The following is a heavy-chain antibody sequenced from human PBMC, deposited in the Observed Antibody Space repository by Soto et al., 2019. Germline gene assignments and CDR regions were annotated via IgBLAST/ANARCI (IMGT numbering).Heavy chain of an antibody. CDR3: VIIDTLTRRNSFHI. D-gene: IGHD3-10*01. CDR2: ITWNSGSI. Sequence: GVSLRLSCAASGFTFDDYAMHWVRQAPGKSLEWVSGITWNSGSIGYADSVRGRFTISRDNAKNSLYLQMNCLRAEDTALYYCVIIDTLTRRNSFHILDQGTMVTVS. CDR1: GFTFDDYA. V-gene: IGHV3-9*01. J-gene: IGHJ3*02.